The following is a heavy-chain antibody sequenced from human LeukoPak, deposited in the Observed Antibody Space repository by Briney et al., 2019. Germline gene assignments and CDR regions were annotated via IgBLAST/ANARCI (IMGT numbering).Heavy chain of an antibody. V-gene: IGHV4-61*02. CDR3: ARGVVTDDYYMDV. CDR2: FYTNDNT. CDR1: GGSISSGRYY. D-gene: IGHD2-21*02. Sequence: RPSETLSLTCSVSGGSISSGRYYWTWIRQAAGKGLEWIGRFYTNDNTNYDPSLESRVPISVDTSKSQFYLQLTSVTAADTAVYFCARGVVTDDYYMDVWGKGITVIVSS. J-gene: IGHJ6*03.